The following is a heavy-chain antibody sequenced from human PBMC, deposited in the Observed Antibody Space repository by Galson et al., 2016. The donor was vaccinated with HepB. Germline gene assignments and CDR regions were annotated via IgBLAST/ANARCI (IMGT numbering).Heavy chain of an antibody. J-gene: IGHJ4*02. CDR2: ISTRRTT. D-gene: IGHD1-1*01. CDR1: GFVFSNFG. Sequence: SLRLSCAASGFVFSNFGLSWVRQAPGKGLEWVASISTRRTTYYSGSVQGRFTISRDNSNNTLYLQMNGLRAEDTAVYYCAKERLVRRIFGHWGQGTLLTVSS. V-gene: IGHV3-23*01. CDR3: AKERLVRRIFGH.